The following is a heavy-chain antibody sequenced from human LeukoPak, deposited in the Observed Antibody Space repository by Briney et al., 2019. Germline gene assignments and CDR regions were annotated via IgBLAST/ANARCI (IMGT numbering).Heavy chain of an antibody. CDR2: ISSSSSYI. Sequence: GGSLRLSCAASGFTFSSYSMNWVRQAPGKGLEWVSSISSSSSYIYYADPVKGRFTISRDNAKNSLYLQMNSLRAEDTAVYYCARDLVLRFLEFDYWGQGTLVTVSS. CDR1: GFTFSSYS. V-gene: IGHV3-21*01. CDR3: ARDLVLRFLEFDY. J-gene: IGHJ4*02. D-gene: IGHD3-3*01.